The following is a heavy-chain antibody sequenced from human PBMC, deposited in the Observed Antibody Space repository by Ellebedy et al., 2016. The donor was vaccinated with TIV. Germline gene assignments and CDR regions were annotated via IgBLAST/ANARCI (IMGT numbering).Heavy chain of an antibody. Sequence: MPSETLPLTCTVSGASISSYYWSWIRQPPGKGLEWIGYIYYNENTNYNPSLKSRVTISVDTSKNQFSLNLNSVTAADTAVYFCASTPFSAGSGYHPHDYWGQGILVTVSS. CDR3: ASTPFSAGSGYHPHDY. CDR1: GASISSYY. V-gene: IGHV4-59*08. D-gene: IGHD5-12*01. CDR2: IYYNENT. J-gene: IGHJ4*02.